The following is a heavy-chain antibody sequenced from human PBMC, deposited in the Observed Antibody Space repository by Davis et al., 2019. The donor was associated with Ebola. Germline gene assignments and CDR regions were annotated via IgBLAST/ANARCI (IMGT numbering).Heavy chain of an antibody. CDR1: GGSFSGYY. J-gene: IGHJ5*02. CDR3: ARGLTYYYDSSGYYVVRGWFDP. V-gene: IGHV4-34*01. D-gene: IGHD3-22*01. Sequence: SETLSLTCAVYGGSFSGYYWSWIRQPPGKGLEWIGEINHSGSTNYNPSLKSRVTISVDTSKNQFSLKPSSVTAADTAVYYCARGLTYYYDSSGYYVVRGWFDPWGQGTLVTVSP. CDR2: INHSGST.